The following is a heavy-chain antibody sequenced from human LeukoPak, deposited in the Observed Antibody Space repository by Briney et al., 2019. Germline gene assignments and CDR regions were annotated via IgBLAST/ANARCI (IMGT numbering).Heavy chain of an antibody. J-gene: IGHJ5*02. Sequence: SGTLSLTCAVSGGSISSSNWWSWVRQPPGKGLEWIGEIYHSGSTNYNPSLKSRVTISVDKSKNQFSLKLSSVTAADTAVYYCAKSGCSSTSCYGLFSGWFDPWGQGTLVTVSS. D-gene: IGHD2-2*01. CDR3: AKSGCSSTSCYGLFSGWFDP. V-gene: IGHV4-4*02. CDR1: GGSISSSNW. CDR2: IYHSGST.